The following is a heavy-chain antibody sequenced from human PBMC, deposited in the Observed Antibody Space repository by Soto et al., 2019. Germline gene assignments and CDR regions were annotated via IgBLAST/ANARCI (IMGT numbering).Heavy chain of an antibody. V-gene: IGHV3-13*04. Sequence: GGSLRLSCAASGFTFSSYDMHWVRQATGKGLEWVSAIGTAGDTYYPGSVKGRFTISRDNSKNTLYLQMNSLRAEDTAVYYCAKDRRGFSGSFQHWGQGTLVTVSS. CDR2: IGTAGDT. D-gene: IGHD3-22*01. CDR1: GFTFSSYD. J-gene: IGHJ1*01. CDR3: AKDRRGFSGSFQH.